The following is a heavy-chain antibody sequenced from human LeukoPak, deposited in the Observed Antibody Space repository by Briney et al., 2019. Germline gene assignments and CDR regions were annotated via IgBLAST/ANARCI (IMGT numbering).Heavy chain of an antibody. V-gene: IGHV4-28*03. CDR2: IYYSGST. CDR1: GYSISSSNW. J-gene: IGHJ3*02. D-gene: IGHD1-26*01. CDR3: ARVLSYRPYDAFDI. Sequence: SDTLSLTCAVSGYSISSSNWWGWIRQPPGKGLEWIGYIYYSGSTYYNPSLKSRVTMSVDTSKNQFSLKLSSVTAVDTAVYYCARVLSYRPYDAFDIWGQATMVTVSS.